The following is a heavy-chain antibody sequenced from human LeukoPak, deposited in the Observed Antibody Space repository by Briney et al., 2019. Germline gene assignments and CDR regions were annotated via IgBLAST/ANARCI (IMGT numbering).Heavy chain of an antibody. CDR2: INHSGST. CDR3: ARRLLIYYYYYGMDV. J-gene: IGHJ6*02. Sequence: SETLSLTCAVYGGSFSGYYWSWIRQPPGKGLEWIGEINHSGSTNCNPSLKSRVTISVDTSKNQFSLKLSSVTAADTAVYYCARRLLIYYYYYGMDVWGQGTTVTVSS. CDR1: GGSFSGYY. V-gene: IGHV4-34*01.